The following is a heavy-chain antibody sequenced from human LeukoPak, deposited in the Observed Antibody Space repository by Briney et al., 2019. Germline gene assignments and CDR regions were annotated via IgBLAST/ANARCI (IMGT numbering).Heavy chain of an antibody. CDR3: ARGLAVGAAAGTFDY. Sequence: SVKVSCKASGYTFVNYDMNWVRQAPGQGLEWMGGIIPIFGTANYAQKFQARATITADKSTSTACMELSSLRSEDTAVYYCARGLAVGAAAGTFDYWGQGTLVTVSS. D-gene: IGHD6-13*01. CDR2: IIPIFGTA. CDR1: GYTFVNYD. V-gene: IGHV1-69*06. J-gene: IGHJ4*02.